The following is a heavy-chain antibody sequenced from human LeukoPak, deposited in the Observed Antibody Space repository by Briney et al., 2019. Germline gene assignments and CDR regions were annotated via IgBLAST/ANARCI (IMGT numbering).Heavy chain of an antibody. CDR1: GFTFSSYW. CDR3: ARGRVGQWLVDAFDI. Sequence: GGSLRLSCAASGFTFSSYWMTWVRQAPGKGLEWVANIKQDGSEQYYVDSVKGRFTISRDNAKNSLYLQMNSLRAEDTAVYYCARGRVGQWLVDAFDIWGQGTMVTVSS. V-gene: IGHV3-7*01. J-gene: IGHJ3*02. CDR2: IKQDGSEQ. D-gene: IGHD6-19*01.